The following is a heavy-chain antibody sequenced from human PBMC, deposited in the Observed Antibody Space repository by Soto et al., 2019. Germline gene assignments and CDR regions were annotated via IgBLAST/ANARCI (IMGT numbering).Heavy chain of an antibody. D-gene: IGHD6-19*01. CDR1: GFTFSSYA. Sequence: LRLSCAASGFTFSSYAMHWVRQAPGKGLEGVAVISYDGSNKYYADSVKGRFTISRDNSKNTLYLQMNSLRAEDTAMYYCPRDNGALGYSSGWYLGFDYWGQGTLVSVSS. CDR3: PRDNGALGYSSGWYLGFDY. V-gene: IGHV3-30-3*01. CDR2: ISYDGSNK. J-gene: IGHJ4*02.